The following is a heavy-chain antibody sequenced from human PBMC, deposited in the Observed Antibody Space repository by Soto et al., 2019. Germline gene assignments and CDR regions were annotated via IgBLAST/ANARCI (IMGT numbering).Heavy chain of an antibody. CDR3: ARGGHVVVVTAALDY. Sequence: QVQLMQSGAEVKKPGASVKVSCKASGDTFTDYYIHWVRQAPGQGLEWMGTVNPSGGHTTYAQHFLGSVTMTRDTSTSPLSMELPSLTSDDTAIYYCARGGHVVVVTAALDYWGQGTLVTVSS. CDR2: VNPSGGHT. J-gene: IGHJ4*02. V-gene: IGHV1-46*01. CDR1: GDTFTDYY. D-gene: IGHD2-21*02.